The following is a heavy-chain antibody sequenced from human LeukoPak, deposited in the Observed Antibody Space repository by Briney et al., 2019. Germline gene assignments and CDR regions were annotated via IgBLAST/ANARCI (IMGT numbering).Heavy chain of an antibody. J-gene: IGHJ6*02. D-gene: IGHD1-7*01. Sequence: ASVKVSCKASGYTFTSYGISWVRQAPGQGLEWMGWMNPNSGNTGYAQKFQGRVTMTRNTSISTAYMELSSLRSEDTAVYYCARGYSGNWNYVDYYYYGMDVWGQGTTVTVSS. V-gene: IGHV1-8*02. CDR1: GYTFTSYG. CDR2: MNPNSGNT. CDR3: ARGYSGNWNYVDYYYYGMDV.